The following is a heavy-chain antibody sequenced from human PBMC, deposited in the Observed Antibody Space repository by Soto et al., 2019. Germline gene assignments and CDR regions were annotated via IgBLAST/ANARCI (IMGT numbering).Heavy chain of an antibody. CDR2: IYYSGST. V-gene: IGHV4-39*01. J-gene: IGHJ6*03. Sequence: SETLSLTCTVSGGSISSSSYYWGWIRQPPGKGLEWIGSIYYSGSTYYNPSLKSRVTISVDTSKNQFSLKLSSVTAADTAVYYCARHFRGNYYYYYYMDVWGKGTTVTVSS. CDR1: GGSISSSSYY. CDR3: ARHFRGNYYYYYYMDV. D-gene: IGHD3-16*01.